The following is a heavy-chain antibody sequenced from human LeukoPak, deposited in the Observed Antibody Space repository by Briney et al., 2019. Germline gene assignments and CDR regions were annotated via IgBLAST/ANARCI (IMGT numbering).Heavy chain of an antibody. Sequence: SETLSLTCTVSGGSISSYYWSWIRQPPGKRLEWIGYIYYSGSTNYNPSLKSRVTISVDTSKNQFSLKLSSVTAADTAVYYCASMGIAFDYWGQGTLVTVSS. J-gene: IGHJ4*02. CDR3: ASMGIAFDY. V-gene: IGHV4-59*01. CDR2: IYYSGST. CDR1: GGSISSYY. D-gene: IGHD6-13*01.